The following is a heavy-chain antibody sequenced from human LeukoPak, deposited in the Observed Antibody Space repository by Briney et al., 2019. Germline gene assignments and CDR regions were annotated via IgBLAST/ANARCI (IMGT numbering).Heavy chain of an antibody. CDR2: INPNSGGT. J-gene: IGHJ4*02. CDR3: ARAGVSYYYDSSGYFDY. Sequence: ASVKVSCKASGYTFTSYYMHWVRQAPGQGLEWMGWINPNSGGTNYAQKFQGRVTMTRDTSISTAYMELSRLRSDDTAVYYCARAGVSYYYDSSGYFDYWGQGTLVTVSS. D-gene: IGHD3-22*01. V-gene: IGHV1-2*02. CDR1: GYTFTSYY.